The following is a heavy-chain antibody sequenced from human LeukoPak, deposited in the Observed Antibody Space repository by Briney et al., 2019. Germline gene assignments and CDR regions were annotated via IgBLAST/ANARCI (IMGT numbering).Heavy chain of an antibody. V-gene: IGHV3-21*01. Sequence: GGSLRLSCVASGFTFSSYDMTWVRQTPGRRLEWVSSIRPSGDNTYYGDSVKGRFTISRDNAKNSLYLQMNSLRAEDTAVYYCARAYYGSGSYYVDYWGQGTLVTVSS. CDR3: ARAYYGSGSYYVDY. CDR1: GFTFSSYD. D-gene: IGHD3-10*01. CDR2: IRPSGDNT. J-gene: IGHJ4*02.